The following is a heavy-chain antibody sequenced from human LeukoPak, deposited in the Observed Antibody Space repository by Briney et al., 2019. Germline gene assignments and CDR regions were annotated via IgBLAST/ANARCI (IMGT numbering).Heavy chain of an antibody. V-gene: IGHV3-30*18. J-gene: IGHJ5*02. D-gene: IGHD5-24*01. CDR3: AKSSQRWLQSDWFDP. CDR1: GFTFSSYA. Sequence: GRSLRLSCAASGFTFSSYAMHWVRQAPGKGLEWVAVISYDGSNKYYADSVKGRFTISRDNSKNTLYLQMNSLRAEDTAVYYCAKSSQRWLQSDWFDPWGQGTLVTVSS. CDR2: ISYDGSNK.